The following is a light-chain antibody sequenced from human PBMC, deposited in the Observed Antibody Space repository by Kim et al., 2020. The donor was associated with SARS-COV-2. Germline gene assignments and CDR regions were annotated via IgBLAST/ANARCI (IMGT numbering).Light chain of an antibody. J-gene: IGLJ3*02. V-gene: IGLV3-1*01. Sequence: VSPGQTASITCSGDKLGDKYASWYHQKPGQSPVLVIYQDSKRPSGFPKRFSGSNSGNTATLTISGTQAMDEADYYCQAWDSSTHVFGGGTKLTVL. CDR1: KLGDKY. CDR2: QDS. CDR3: QAWDSSTHV.